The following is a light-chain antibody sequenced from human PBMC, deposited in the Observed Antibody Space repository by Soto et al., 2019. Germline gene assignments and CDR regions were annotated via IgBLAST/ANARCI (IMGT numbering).Light chain of an antibody. CDR1: GSNA. Sequence: GSNAVNWFQQLPGTAPQLLIYSNNQRPSGVPDRFSGSKSGTSASLAISALQSEDEADYYCAAWDDSLNCYVFGTGTKVTVL. V-gene: IGLV1-44*01. CDR2: SNN. J-gene: IGLJ1*01. CDR3: AAWDDSLNCYV.